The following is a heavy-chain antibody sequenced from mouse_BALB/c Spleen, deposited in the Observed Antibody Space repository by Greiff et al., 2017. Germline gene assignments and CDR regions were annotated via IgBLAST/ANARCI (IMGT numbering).Heavy chain of an antibody. CDR1: GFTFSSYG. J-gene: IGHJ2*01. CDR2: ISSGGSYT. Sequence: EVQLVESGGDLVKPGGSLKLSCAASGFTFSSYGMSWVRQTPDKRLEWVATISSGGSYTYYPDSVKGRFTISRDNAKNTLYLQMSSLKSEDTAMYYCARQYGSSWYYFDYWGQGTTLTVSS. V-gene: IGHV5-6*01. D-gene: IGHD1-1*01. CDR3: ARQYGSSWYYFDY.